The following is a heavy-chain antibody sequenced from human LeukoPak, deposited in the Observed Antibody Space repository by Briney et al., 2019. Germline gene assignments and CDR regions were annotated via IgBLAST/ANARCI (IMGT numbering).Heavy chain of an antibody. Sequence: SETLSLTCAVYGGSFSGYYWSWIRQPPGKGLEWIGEINHSGSTNYNPSLKSRVTISVDTSKNQFSLKLSSVTAADTAVYYCARELNDYGDYAWARYFDYWGQGTLVTVSS. J-gene: IGHJ4*02. CDR1: GGSFSGYY. D-gene: IGHD4-17*01. V-gene: IGHV4-34*01. CDR3: ARELNDYGDYAWARYFDY. CDR2: INHSGST.